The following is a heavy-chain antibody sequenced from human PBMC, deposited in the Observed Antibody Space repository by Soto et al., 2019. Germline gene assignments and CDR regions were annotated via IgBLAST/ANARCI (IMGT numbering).Heavy chain of an antibody. CDR3: ARAGPSSSSWYLDYYYGMDV. CDR2: ISYDGSNK. V-gene: IGHV3-30-3*01. J-gene: IGHJ6*02. Sequence: GGSLRLSCAASGFTFSSYAMHWVRQAPGKGLEWVAVISYDGSNKYYADSVKGRFTISRDNSKNTLYLQMNSLRAEDTDVYYCARAGPSSSSWYLDYYYGMDVWGQGTTVTVSS. D-gene: IGHD6-13*01. CDR1: GFTFSSYA.